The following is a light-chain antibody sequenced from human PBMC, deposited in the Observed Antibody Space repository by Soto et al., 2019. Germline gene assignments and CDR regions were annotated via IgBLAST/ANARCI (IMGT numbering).Light chain of an antibody. Sequence: QSALTQPASVSGSPGQSITISCTGTSSDVGAYNYVSWYQQHPGKAPKLMIYDVSNRPSGVSNRFSGSKSGNTASLTISGLQAEDEADYYCSSYTGSSNLYVFGNGTKVTVL. CDR2: DVS. CDR1: SSDVGAYNY. CDR3: SSYTGSSNLYV. J-gene: IGLJ1*01. V-gene: IGLV2-14*01.